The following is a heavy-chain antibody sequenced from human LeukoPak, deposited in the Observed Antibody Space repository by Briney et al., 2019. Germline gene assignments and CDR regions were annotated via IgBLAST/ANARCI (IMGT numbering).Heavy chain of an antibody. V-gene: IGHV4-39*01. Sequence: PSETLSLTCTVSGGSISSSSYYWGWIRQPPGKGLEWIGSIYYSGSTYYNPSLKSRVTISVDTSKNQFSLKLSSVTAADTAVYYCARHESHYYDSSGYSYYWGQGTLVTVSS. CDR3: ARHESHYYDSSGYSYY. D-gene: IGHD3-22*01. CDR2: IYYSGST. CDR1: GGSISSSSYY. J-gene: IGHJ4*02.